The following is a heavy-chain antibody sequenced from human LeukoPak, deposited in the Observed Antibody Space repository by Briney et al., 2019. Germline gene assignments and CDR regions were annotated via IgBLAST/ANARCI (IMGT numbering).Heavy chain of an antibody. CDR3: AKWLNYYDSSGISYFDY. CDR1: GFTFSSYA. Sequence: GGSLRLSCAASGFTFSSYAMSWVRQAPGKGLEWVSAISGSGGSTYYADSVKGRFTISRDNSKNTLYLQMNSLRAEDTAVYYCAKWLNYYDSSGISYFDYWGQGTLVTVSS. V-gene: IGHV3-23*01. J-gene: IGHJ4*02. CDR2: ISGSGGST. D-gene: IGHD3-22*01.